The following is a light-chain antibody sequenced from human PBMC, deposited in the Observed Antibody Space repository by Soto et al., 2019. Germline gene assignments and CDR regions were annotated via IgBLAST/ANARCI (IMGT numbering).Light chain of an antibody. Sequence: EIVMTQSPATLSVSPGERATLSCRASQSVSSHLAWYQQKPGQAPRLLIYGASTRATVIPSMFRGCRFGTEFTLTVWSLQSVDVEVYYCQQNTNGWTFGQGTKVEIK. J-gene: IGKJ1*01. CDR3: QQNTNGWT. V-gene: IGKV3-15*01. CDR2: GAS. CDR1: QSVSSH.